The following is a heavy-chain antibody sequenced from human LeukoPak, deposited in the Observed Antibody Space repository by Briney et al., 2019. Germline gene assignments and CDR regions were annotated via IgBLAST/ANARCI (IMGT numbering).Heavy chain of an antibody. V-gene: IGHV4-59*12. CDR2: IYYSGST. J-gene: IGHJ4*02. D-gene: IGHD6-19*01. Sequence: SETLSLTSTVSGGSISSYYCSWIRQPPGKGLEWVGYIYYSGSTNYNTSLTSRVPISVDTSKNQFSLKLSSVTAGDTAVYYCGRAVAGYYFDYWGQGTLVTVSS. CDR3: GRAVAGYYFDY. CDR1: GGSISSYY.